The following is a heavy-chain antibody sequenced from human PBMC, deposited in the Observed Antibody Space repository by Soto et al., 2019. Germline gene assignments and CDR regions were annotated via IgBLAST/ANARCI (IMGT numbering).Heavy chain of an antibody. D-gene: IGHD5-12*01. CDR2: ISHLEST. V-gene: IGHV4-30-2*06. J-gene: IGHJ4*02. CDR1: GTSISYGGFS. Sequence: SETLSLTCTVSGTSISYGGFSWSWIRQSPGKGLEWIGYISHLESTYFHPSFKSRLTMSIDRTRNQFSLKLSSVTAADMAVYYCARGGGYDSFDYWGQGVLVTVSS. CDR3: ARGGGYDSFDY.